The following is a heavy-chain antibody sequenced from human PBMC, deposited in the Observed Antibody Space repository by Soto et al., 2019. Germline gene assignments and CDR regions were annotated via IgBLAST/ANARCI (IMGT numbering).Heavy chain of an antibody. D-gene: IGHD1-1*01. J-gene: IGHJ6*01. CDR2: INPNNGAT. Sequence: ASVKVSCKASGCTLGVYYMHWVRQAPGQGLEWMGWINPNNGATIYAQKFQGRVTLTRDTSIGTAYLELSSLRSDDTAVYYCAIFGGYNYRRVLASFRSQRSPVLVSAGM. CDR1: GCTLGVYY. V-gene: IGHV1-2*02. CDR3: AIFGGYNYRRVLASFRSQRSPVLVSAGM.